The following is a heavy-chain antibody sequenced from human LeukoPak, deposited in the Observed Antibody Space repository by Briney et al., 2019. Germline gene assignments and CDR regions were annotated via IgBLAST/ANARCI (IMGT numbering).Heavy chain of an antibody. CDR3: ARDLYCSDSSGPIDRYFDF. D-gene: IGHD3-22*01. J-gene: IGHJ4*02. Sequence: ASVKVSCKASGYTFTSYAISWVRQAPGQGLGWMGWISVYNGNTNYAQKLQGRVTMTTDTSTSTAYMELRSLRSDDTPVYYCARDLYCSDSSGPIDRYFDFWGQGTLVTVSS. CDR1: GYTFTSYA. V-gene: IGHV1-18*01. CDR2: ISVYNGNT.